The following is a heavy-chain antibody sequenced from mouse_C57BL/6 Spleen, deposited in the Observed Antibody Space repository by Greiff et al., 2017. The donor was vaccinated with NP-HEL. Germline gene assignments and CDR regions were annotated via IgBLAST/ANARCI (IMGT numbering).Heavy chain of an antibody. CDR1: GFSLTSYG. CDR2: IWRGGST. Sequence: QVQLQQSGPGLVQPSQSLSITCTVSGFSLTSYGVHWVRQSPGKGLEWLGVIWRGGSTDYNAAFMSRLSITKDNSKSQVFFKMNSLQADDTAIYYCAKTGGYDGYAMDYWGQGTSVTVSS. D-gene: IGHD2-2*01. J-gene: IGHJ4*01. V-gene: IGHV2-5*01. CDR3: AKTGGYDGYAMDY.